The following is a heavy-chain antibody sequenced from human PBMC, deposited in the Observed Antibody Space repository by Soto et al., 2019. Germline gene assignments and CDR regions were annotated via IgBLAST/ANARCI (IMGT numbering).Heavy chain of an antibody. CDR2: IGESGTPT. CDR1: GFHFSSHA. D-gene: IGHD2-2*01. J-gene: IGHJ6*02. Sequence: GGSQRVSSASSGFHFSSHAMRWVRQDPGKGLEWVSLIGESGTPTYYADSVKGRFTISRDNSGNTLFLEMYSLRAEDTAVYYCARYIPGVRYYGMDVWGQGTTVTVSS. V-gene: IGHV3-23*01. CDR3: ARYIPGVRYYGMDV.